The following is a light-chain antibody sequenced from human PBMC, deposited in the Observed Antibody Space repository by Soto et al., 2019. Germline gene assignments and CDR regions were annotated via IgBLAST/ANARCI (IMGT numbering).Light chain of an antibody. V-gene: IGKV1-39*01. CDR3: QHTYNTPFT. J-gene: IGKJ3*01. Sequence: DIQMTQAPSSLSASVGDRVTITCRASQSISSYVNWYQQKPGKAPRLLIFAASSLQGGVPSRFSGSGSGTDFTLTISSLQPEDFQTYYCQHTYNTPFTLGPGTKVDIK. CDR2: AAS. CDR1: QSISSY.